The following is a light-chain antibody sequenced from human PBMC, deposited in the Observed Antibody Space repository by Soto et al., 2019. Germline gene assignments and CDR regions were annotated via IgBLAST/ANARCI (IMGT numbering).Light chain of an antibody. V-gene: IGKV3-15*01. CDR2: AAS. CDR3: QQYDRWPLYT. J-gene: IGKJ2*01. CDR1: QSVCSN. Sequence: EIVMTQSPATLSVSPGERATLSCRASQSVCSNLAWYQQKPGQAPRLLFYAASARAPGIPARFSGSGSGTEFALTISSLQSEDFAVYYCQQYDRWPLYTFGQGTKLEIK.